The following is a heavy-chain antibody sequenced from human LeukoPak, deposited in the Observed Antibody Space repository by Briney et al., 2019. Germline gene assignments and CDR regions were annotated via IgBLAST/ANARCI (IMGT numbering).Heavy chain of an antibody. V-gene: IGHV3-74*01. CDR2: IEGSRTTI. CDR1: GFTFSNYW. D-gene: IGHD3-10*02. Sequence: PGGSLRLSCTASGFTFSNYWMHWVRQVPGKGLVWVSRIEGSRTTINYADSVKGRFSISRDNAKSTLFLQMNSLRVEDTAIYYCARGPGSNGGAYVGAYWGHGILVTVSS. J-gene: IGHJ4*01. CDR3: ARGPGSNGGAYVGAY.